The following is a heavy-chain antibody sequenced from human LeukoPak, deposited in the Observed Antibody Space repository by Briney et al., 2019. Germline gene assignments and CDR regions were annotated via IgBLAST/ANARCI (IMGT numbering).Heavy chain of an antibody. D-gene: IGHD6-19*01. CDR2: FSAYNGNT. CDR3: ARDLGSGWYRFDY. V-gene: IGHV1-18*01. Sequence: ASVKVSCKASGYTFTSYCISWVRQAPGKGLDGMGWFSAYNGNTNYAQKLQGRVTMTTHTSTSTAYMELRSLISDDTAVYYCARDLGSGWYRFDYWGQGTLVTVSS. CDR1: GYTFTSYC. J-gene: IGHJ4*02.